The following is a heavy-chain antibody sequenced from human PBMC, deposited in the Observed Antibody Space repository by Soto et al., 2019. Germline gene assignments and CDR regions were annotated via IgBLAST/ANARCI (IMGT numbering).Heavy chain of an antibody. CDR2: ISGSGGST. CDR3: AKDRPAPGIAVAGTSWYFDL. V-gene: IGHV3-23*01. CDR1: GFTFSSYA. D-gene: IGHD6-19*01. Sequence: EVQLLESGGGLVQPGGSLRLSCAASGFTFSSYAMSWVRQAPGKGLEWVSAISGSGGSTYYADSVKGRFTISRDNSKNTLYLQMISLRAEDTAVYYCAKDRPAPGIAVAGTSWYFDLWGRGTLVTVSS. J-gene: IGHJ2*01.